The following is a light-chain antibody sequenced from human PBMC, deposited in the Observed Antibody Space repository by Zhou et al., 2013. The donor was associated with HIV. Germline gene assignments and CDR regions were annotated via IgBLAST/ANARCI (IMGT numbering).Light chain of an antibody. CDR2: LGS. CDR1: QSLLHSNGYNY. Sequence: DIVMTQSPLSLPVTPGEPASISCRSSQSLLHSNGYNYLDWYLQKPGQSPQLLIYLGSNRASGVPDRFSGSGSGTDFTLKISRVEAEDVGVYYCMQGIHLPWTFGRRT. CDR3: MQGIHLPWT. V-gene: IGKV2-28*01. J-gene: IGKJ1*01.